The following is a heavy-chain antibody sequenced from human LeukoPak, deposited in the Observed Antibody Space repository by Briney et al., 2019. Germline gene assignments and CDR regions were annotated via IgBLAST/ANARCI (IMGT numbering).Heavy chain of an antibody. J-gene: IGHJ4*02. CDR3: VKDYYYSSGYYYDFSY. D-gene: IGHD3-22*01. CDR1: GLTFSRYA. V-gene: IGHV3-64D*06. CDR2: ISSNGGST. Sequence: GGSLRLSCSASGLTFSRYAMHWVRQAPGKGLEYVSAISSNGGSTYYADSVKGRFTISRDNSKNTLYLQMSSLRAEDTAVYYCVKDYYYSSGYYYDFSYWGQGTLVTVSS.